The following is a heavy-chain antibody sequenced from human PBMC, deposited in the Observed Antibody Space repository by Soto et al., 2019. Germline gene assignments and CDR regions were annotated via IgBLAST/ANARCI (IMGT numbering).Heavy chain of an antibody. D-gene: IGHD3-10*02. V-gene: IGHV2-5*02. CDR3: AHYVSTSPAGWFDP. CDR2: IYWDDDK. Sequence: QITLKESGPTLVKPTQTLTLTCTFSGLSLSTSGEAVGWIRQPPGKALEWLALIYWDDDKRYNPTLKTRLTITKDPSKNQVVLTLPNMDPVDTATYYCAHYVSTSPAGWFDPWGQGILVTVSS. J-gene: IGHJ5*02. CDR1: GLSLSTSGEA.